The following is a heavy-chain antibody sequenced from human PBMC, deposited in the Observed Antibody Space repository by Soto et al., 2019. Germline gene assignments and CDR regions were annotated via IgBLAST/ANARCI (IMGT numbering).Heavy chain of an antibody. Sequence: ESGGGLVKPGGSLRLSCAASGFMFSSYRMNWVRQAPGKGLEWVSSINNGGTYRYYADSMQGRFTISRDNARNSLYLQMNSLGVEDTAVYYCARDLTSYGSPHFDYWGQGTLVTVFS. V-gene: IGHV3-21*06. CDR2: INNGGTYR. D-gene: IGHD5-18*01. CDR1: GFMFSSYR. CDR3: ARDLTSYGSPHFDY. J-gene: IGHJ4*02.